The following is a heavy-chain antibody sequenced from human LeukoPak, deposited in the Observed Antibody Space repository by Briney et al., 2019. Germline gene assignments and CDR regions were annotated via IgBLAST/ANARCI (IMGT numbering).Heavy chain of an antibody. J-gene: IGHJ3*02. D-gene: IGHD6-19*01. Sequence: GASVKVSCKASGFSFTGSVIQWVRQARGQRLEWIGWIVVGSGNTNYAQKFQERVTITRDRSTSTAYMELISLRSEDTALYYCATHSSRWYDHDAFDIWGQGTMVTVSS. CDR2: IVVGSGNT. CDR1: GFSFTGSV. CDR3: ATHSSRWYDHDAFDI. V-gene: IGHV1-58*02.